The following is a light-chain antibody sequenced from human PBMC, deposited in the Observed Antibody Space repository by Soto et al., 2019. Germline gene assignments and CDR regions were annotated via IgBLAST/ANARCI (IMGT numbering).Light chain of an antibody. V-gene: IGKV1-5*03. CDR3: QQYNSYST. J-gene: IGKJ1*01. CDR1: QSIVNR. Sequence: DIQMTQSPSTLSASVGDRVTITCRASQSIVNRLAWYQQKPGKAPKLLIYKASSLESGVPSRCSGSGSGTEFTLTISSLQPDDFSTYYCQQYNSYSTFGQGTKVEIK. CDR2: KAS.